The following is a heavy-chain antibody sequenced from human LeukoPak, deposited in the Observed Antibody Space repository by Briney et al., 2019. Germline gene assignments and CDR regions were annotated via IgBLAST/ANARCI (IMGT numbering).Heavy chain of an antibody. D-gene: IGHD2-2*01. Sequence: SVKVSCKASGGTFSSYAISWVRQAPGQGLEWMGGIIPIFGTANYAQKFQGRVTITTDESTSTAYMELSSLRSEDTAVYYCAREVGYCSSTSCYPTNWFDPWGQGTLVTVSS. CDR3: AREVGYCSSTSCYPTNWFDP. CDR2: IIPIFGTA. CDR1: GGTFSSYA. V-gene: IGHV1-69*05. J-gene: IGHJ5*02.